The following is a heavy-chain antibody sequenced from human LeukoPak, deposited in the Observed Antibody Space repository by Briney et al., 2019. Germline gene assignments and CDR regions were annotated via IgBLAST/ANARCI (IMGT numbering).Heavy chain of an antibody. J-gene: IGHJ3*02. V-gene: IGHV3-48*04. Sequence: GGSLRLSCAASGFTFSGYSMNWVRQAPGKGLEWVSYIGTGSTTIYYADSVKGRFTISRDNAKNSLCLQMNTLRAEDTAVYYCARDFRPNWGHDAFDIWGQGTMVTVSS. CDR2: IGTGSTTI. CDR3: ARDFRPNWGHDAFDI. CDR1: GFTFSGYS. D-gene: IGHD7-27*01.